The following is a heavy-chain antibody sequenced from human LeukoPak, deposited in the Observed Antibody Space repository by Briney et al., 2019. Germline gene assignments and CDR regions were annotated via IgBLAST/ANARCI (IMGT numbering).Heavy chain of an antibody. V-gene: IGHV3-23*01. CDR3: AKDGHYDSSGFTLQY. CDR2: ISSSGANT. D-gene: IGHD3-22*01. Sequence: GGSLRLSCASSGFTFSNYAITWVRPAPGKGLEWVSTISSSGANTYYPDSVRGRFTISRDNSKNTLYLQMNSLRAEDTAVYYCAKDGHYDSSGFTLQYWGQGTLVTVSS. CDR1: GFTFSNYA. J-gene: IGHJ1*01.